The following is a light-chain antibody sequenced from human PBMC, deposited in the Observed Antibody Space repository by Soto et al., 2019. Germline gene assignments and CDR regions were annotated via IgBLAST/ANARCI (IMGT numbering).Light chain of an antibody. CDR1: QSVSSY. Sequence: EIVLTQSPATLSLSPGERATLSCRASQSVSSYLAWYQQKPGQAPRLLIYDASNRATGIPARFSGSGSGTDFTLTISSLEPEDFAVYSCQQYNNWPPLTFGGGTKVDI. V-gene: IGKV3-11*01. J-gene: IGKJ4*01. CDR3: QQYNNWPPLT. CDR2: DAS.